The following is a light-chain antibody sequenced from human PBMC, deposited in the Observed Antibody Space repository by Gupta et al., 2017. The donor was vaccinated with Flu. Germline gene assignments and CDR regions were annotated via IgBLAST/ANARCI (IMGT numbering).Light chain of an antibody. V-gene: IGKV3-20*01. CDR3: QQYGSSSYT. J-gene: IGKJ2*01. Sequence: GTLCLSPGESATLTCRASQSVSSSYLAWYQQKPGQAPRLLIYGASSRATGIPDRFSGSGSGTDFTLTISRLEPEDFAVYYCQQYGSSSYTFGQGTKLEIK. CDR1: QSVSSSY. CDR2: GAS.